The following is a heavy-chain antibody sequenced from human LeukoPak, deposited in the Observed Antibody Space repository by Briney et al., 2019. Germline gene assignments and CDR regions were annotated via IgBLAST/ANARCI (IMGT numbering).Heavy chain of an antibody. D-gene: IGHD2-2*01. CDR3: ARSAIVVVPAAYIDY. CDR2: IYYSGST. V-gene: IGHV4-39*07. CDR1: GGSISSSSYY. Sequence: SETLSLTCTVPGGSISSSSYYWGWIRQPPGEGLEWIGSIYYSGSTYYNPSLKSRVTISVDTSKNQFSLKLSSVTAADTAVYYCARSAIVVVPAAYIDYWGQGTLVTVSS. J-gene: IGHJ4*02.